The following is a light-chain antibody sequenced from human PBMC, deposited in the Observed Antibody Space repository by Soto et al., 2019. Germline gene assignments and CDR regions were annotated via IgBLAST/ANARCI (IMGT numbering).Light chain of an antibody. CDR2: DAS. CDR1: QSVGSY. J-gene: IGKJ2*01. V-gene: IGKV3-11*01. Sequence: EIVLTQSPATLSLSPGERATLSCRASQSVGSYLAWYQQKPGQAPRLLIYDASNRATGIPARFSGSGSVTDFTLTISSLEPEDFAVYYCQQRSNWPARYTFGQGTKLEIK. CDR3: QQRSNWPARYT.